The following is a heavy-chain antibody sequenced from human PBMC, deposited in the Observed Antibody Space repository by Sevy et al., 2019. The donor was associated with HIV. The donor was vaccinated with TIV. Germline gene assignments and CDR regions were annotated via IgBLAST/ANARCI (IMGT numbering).Heavy chain of an antibody. CDR1: GFSFSIYW. Sequence: GGSLRLSCAASGFSFSIYWMSWVRQAPGKGLEWVATMKQDGSEEDYVDSVKGRFTISRDNAKNSLFLQMNSLSAEDXXXXXXXXXXXXXXSYSLDYWGHGTLVTVSS. V-gene: IGHV3-7*01. J-gene: IGHJ4*01. CDR2: MKQDGSEE. CDR3: XXXXXXXXSYSLDY. D-gene: IGHD5-18*01.